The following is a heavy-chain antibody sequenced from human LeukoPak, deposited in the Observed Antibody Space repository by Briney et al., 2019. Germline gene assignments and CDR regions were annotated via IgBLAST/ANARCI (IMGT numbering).Heavy chain of an antibody. Sequence: GGSLRLSCAAPGNYWMHWVRQAPGKGLVWVSHVNSDGSWTSHADSVKGRFTISKDNAKNTVYLQMNNLRTEDTAVYYCVSFYETNWGRGTLVTVSS. CDR3: VSFYETN. J-gene: IGHJ4*02. D-gene: IGHD2-2*01. CDR1: GNYW. V-gene: IGHV3-74*01. CDR2: VNSDGSWT.